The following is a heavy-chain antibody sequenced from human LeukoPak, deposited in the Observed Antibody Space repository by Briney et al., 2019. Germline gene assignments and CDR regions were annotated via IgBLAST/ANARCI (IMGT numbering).Heavy chain of an antibody. CDR3: ARSSNWNPSFDY. CDR1: GYTFTSYA. D-gene: IGHD1-20*01. CDR2: INAGNGNT. V-gene: IGHV1-3*01. Sequence: ASVKVSCRASGYTFTSYAMHWVRQAPGQRLEWMGWINAGNGNTEYSQKFQGRVTITRGTSASTAYMELSSLRSEDTAVYYCARSSNWNPSFDYWGQGTLVTVSS. J-gene: IGHJ4*02.